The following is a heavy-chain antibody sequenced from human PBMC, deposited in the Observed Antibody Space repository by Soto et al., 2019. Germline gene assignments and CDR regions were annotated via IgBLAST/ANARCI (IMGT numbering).Heavy chain of an antibody. D-gene: IGHD3-10*01. CDR3: ARGSVHGWFDH. Sequence: QVQLQESGPGLVKPSQTLSLTCTVSGGSISSGGYYWSCIRQHPGKGLEWIGYIYHSGSTYYNRSLKGRVTISVDTYKQQFSLKLRYVTAEDTAVDYYARGSVHGWFDHWGQGTLVTVSS. J-gene: IGHJ5*02. CDR1: GGSISSGGYY. CDR2: IYHSGST. V-gene: IGHV4-31*03.